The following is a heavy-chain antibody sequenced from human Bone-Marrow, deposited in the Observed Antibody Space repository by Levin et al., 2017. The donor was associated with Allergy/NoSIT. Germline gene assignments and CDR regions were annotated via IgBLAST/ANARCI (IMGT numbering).Heavy chain of an antibody. CDR1: GFTFTNAY. CDR3: TTDYLGYSASWGMGFNGMDV. CDR2: IKTKNHGGTT. Sequence: GGSLRLSCAASGFTFTNAYMKWVRQAPGKGLEWVGRIKTKNHGGTTDYAEPVKGRFIISRDDSENTVYLQMNSLKIEDTGVYYCTTDYLGYSASWGMGFNGMDVWGQGTTVTVSS. D-gene: IGHD6-13*01. J-gene: IGHJ6*02. V-gene: IGHV3-15*01.